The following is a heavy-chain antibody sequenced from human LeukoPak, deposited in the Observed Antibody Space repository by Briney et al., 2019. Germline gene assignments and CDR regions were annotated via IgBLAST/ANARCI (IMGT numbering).Heavy chain of an antibody. CDR1: GFTFSSYE. V-gene: IGHV3-48*03. CDR3: ARAGYSMDTEYFQH. D-gene: IGHD5-18*01. J-gene: IGHJ1*01. Sequence: GGSLRLSCAASGFTFSSYEMNWVRQAPGKGLEWVSYISNSGTAIYYADSVKGRFTISRDNAKSSLYLQMNSLRAENTAVYYCARAGYSMDTEYFQHWGQGTLVTVSS. CDR2: ISNSGTAI.